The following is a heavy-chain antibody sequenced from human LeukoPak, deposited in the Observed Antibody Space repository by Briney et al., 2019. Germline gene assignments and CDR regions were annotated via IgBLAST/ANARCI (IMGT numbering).Heavy chain of an antibody. Sequence: SETLSLTCTVSGVSISSSSYYWGWIRQPPGKGLEWIGGIYYSGSTYYNPSLKSRVTISVDTSKNQYSLKLSSVTAADTAVYYCARLVYGDYDLYYYYYYMDVWGKGTTVTVSS. V-gene: IGHV4-39*01. D-gene: IGHD4-17*01. J-gene: IGHJ6*03. CDR2: IYYSGST. CDR1: GVSISSSSYY. CDR3: ARLVYGDYDLYYYYYYMDV.